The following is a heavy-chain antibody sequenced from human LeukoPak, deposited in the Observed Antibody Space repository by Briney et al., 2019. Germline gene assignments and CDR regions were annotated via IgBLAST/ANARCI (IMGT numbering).Heavy chain of an antibody. CDR2: IIGSVGST. V-gene: IGHV3-23*01. CDR3: AKDRGGELPLIYDAFDI. D-gene: IGHD1-26*01. CDR1: GFTFSSYA. Sequence: HTGGSLRLSCAASGFTFSSYAMSWVRQAPGKGLEWVSAIIGSVGSTYYADSVQGRFTISRDNSKNTLYLQMNSLRAEDTAVYYCAKDRGGELPLIYDAFDIWGQGTMVTVSS. J-gene: IGHJ3*02.